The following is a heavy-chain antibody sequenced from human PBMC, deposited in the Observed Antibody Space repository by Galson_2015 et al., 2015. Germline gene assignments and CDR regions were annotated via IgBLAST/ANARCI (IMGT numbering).Heavy chain of an antibody. V-gene: IGHV3-15*05. CDR3: STGTTLNY. D-gene: IGHD1-14*01. J-gene: IGHJ4*02. CDR2: VKTMAAGATT. Sequence: SLRLSCAASGFSFKDAHMNWVRQGPGKGVEWVARVKTMAAGATTDFAAPVKGRFNISRDDSKNTVYLQMGSLKTEDTAVYFCSTGTTLNYWGQGTLVTVSS. CDR1: GFSFKDAH.